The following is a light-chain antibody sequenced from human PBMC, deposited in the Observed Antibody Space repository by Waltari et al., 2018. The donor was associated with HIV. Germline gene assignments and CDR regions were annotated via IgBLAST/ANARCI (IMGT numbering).Light chain of an antibody. V-gene: IGKV3-11*01. CDR1: QSVNTA. J-gene: IGKJ4*02. CDR2: DAS. CDR3: QQHSTWPRT. Sequence: EVVLTQSPATLSLSPGERATLSCRASQSVNTALAWYQQKPGQAPRLLMSDASKRATGIAARFGGSGSGTDFTLTISSLEPEDVAVYDCQQHSTWPRTFGGGTKVELK.